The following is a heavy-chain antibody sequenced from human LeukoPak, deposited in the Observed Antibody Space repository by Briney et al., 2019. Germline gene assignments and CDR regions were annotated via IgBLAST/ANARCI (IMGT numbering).Heavy chain of an antibody. J-gene: IGHJ4*02. CDR2: ISAYNGNT. D-gene: IGHD1-26*01. CDR1: GYTFTSYG. V-gene: IGHV1-18*01. CDR3: PIGLLVGATTKLGSDY. Sequence: ASVKVSCKASGYTFTSYGISWVRQAPGQGLEWMGWISAYNGNTNYAQKLQGRVTMTTDTSTSTANMELRSLRPDDTAVYYCPIGLLVGATTKLGSDYWGQGTLVTVSS.